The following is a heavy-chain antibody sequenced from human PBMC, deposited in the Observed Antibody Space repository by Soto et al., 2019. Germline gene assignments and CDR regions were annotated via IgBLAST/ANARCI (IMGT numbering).Heavy chain of an antibody. CDR2: INPNSGGT. J-gene: IGHJ6*02. CDR1: GYTFTGYY. D-gene: IGHD6-6*01. CDR3: AREPPYIISSSSSPYYYYYGMDV. V-gene: IGHV1-2*04. Sequence: ASVKVSCKASGYTFTGYYMHWVRQAPGQGLEWMGWINPNSGGTNYAQKFQGWVTMTRDTSISTAYMELSRLRSDDTAVYYCAREPPYIISSSSSPYYYYYGMDVWGQGTTVTVSS.